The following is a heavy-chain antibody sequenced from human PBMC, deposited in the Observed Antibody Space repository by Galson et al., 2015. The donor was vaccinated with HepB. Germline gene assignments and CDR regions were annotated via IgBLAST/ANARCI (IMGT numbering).Heavy chain of an antibody. CDR3: ARHAGDYGMDV. CDR2: ISSSSSYI. J-gene: IGHJ6*02. V-gene: IGHV3-21*01. CDR1: GFTFSSYS. Sequence: SLRLSCAASGFTFSSYSMNWVRQAPGKGLEWVSSISSSSSYIYYADSVKGRFTISRDNAKNSLYLQMNSLRAEDTAVYYCARHAGDYGMDVWGQGTTVTVSS. D-gene: IGHD2-8*02.